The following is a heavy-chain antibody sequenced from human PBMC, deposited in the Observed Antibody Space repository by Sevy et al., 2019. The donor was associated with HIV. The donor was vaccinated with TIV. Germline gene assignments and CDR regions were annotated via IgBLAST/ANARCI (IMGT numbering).Heavy chain of an antibody. D-gene: IGHD3-10*01. CDR2: FDPEDGET. CDR1: GYTLTQLS. V-gene: IGHV1-24*01. J-gene: IGHJ6*02. Sequence: ASVKVSCKVSGYTLTQLSMHWVRQAPGKGLEWMGSFDPEDGETLYAQKFQGRVTMTEDTSTDTAYMEVGSLRSEDTAVYYCAIDRDYYGMDVWGQGTTVTVSS. CDR3: AIDRDYYGMDV.